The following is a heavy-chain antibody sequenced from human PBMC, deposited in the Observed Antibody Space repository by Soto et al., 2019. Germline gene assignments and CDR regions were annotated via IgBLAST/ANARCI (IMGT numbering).Heavy chain of an antibody. V-gene: IGHV3-30-3*01. J-gene: IGHJ6*02. D-gene: IGHD6-13*01. CDR2: ISYDGSNK. CDR3: ARDRVGRSWYGYDYYYGMDV. Sequence: QVQLVESGGGVVQPGRSLRLSCAASGFTFSSYAMHWVRQAPGKGLEWVAVISYDGSNKYYADSVKGRVTISRDNSKNTQYLQMNSLRAEDTAVYCCARDRVGRSWYGYDYYYGMDVWGQGTTVTVSS. CDR1: GFTFSSYA.